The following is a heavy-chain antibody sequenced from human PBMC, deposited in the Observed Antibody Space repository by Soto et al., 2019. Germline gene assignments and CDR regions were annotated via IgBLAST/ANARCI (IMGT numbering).Heavy chain of an antibody. CDR1: GFSLSNARMG. Sequence: QSGPTLVNPTETLTLTCTVSGFSLSNARMGVSWIRQPPGKALEWLAHIFSNDEKSYSTSLKSRLTISKDTSKSQVVLTMTNMDPVDTATYYCARILGSGHPPTTSGGFDYWGQGTRVTVSS. D-gene: IGHD2-15*01. CDR3: ARILGSGHPPTTSGGFDY. V-gene: IGHV2-26*01. CDR2: IFSNDEK. J-gene: IGHJ4*02.